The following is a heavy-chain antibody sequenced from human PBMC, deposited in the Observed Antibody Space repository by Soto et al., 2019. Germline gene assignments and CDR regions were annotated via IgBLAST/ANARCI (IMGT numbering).Heavy chain of an antibody. CDR2: INSEGSST. V-gene: IGHV3-74*01. Sequence: EVQLVESGGGLVQPGGSLRLSCAASGFTFSTYWMHWVRQAPGKGLVWVSRINSEGSSTTYADSVKGRFTISRDIAKNTLYLQMNSLRAEDTAVYYCVFTFGGVIPIFDYWGQGTLVTVSS. CDR3: VFTFGGVIPIFDY. D-gene: IGHD3-16*02. CDR1: GFTFSTYW. J-gene: IGHJ4*02.